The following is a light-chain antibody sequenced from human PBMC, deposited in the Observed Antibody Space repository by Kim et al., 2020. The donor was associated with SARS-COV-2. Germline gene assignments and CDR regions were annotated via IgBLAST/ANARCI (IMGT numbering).Light chain of an antibody. V-gene: IGLV3-19*01. Sequence: ALGQTVRFTCQGDSLRSNYASWYQQKPGQAPVLVIYGKNNRPSGIPDRFSGSSSGNTASLTITGAQAEDEADYYCNSRDSSGNHWVFGGGTQLTVL. CDR2: GKN. J-gene: IGLJ3*02. CDR3: NSRDSSGNHWV. CDR1: SLRSNY.